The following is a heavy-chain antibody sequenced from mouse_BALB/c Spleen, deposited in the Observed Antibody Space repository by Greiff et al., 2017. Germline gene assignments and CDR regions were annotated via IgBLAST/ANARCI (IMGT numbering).Heavy chain of an antibody. V-gene: IGHV1-7*01. CDR1: GYTFTSYW. CDR3: AREDYRDY. Sequence: QVQLQQSGAELAKPGASVKMSCKASGYTFTSYWMHWVKQRPGQGLEWIGYINPSTGYTEYNQKFKDKATLTADKSSSTAYMQLSSLTSEDSAVYYCAREDYRDYWGQGTTLTVSS. J-gene: IGHJ2*01. CDR2: INPSTGYT.